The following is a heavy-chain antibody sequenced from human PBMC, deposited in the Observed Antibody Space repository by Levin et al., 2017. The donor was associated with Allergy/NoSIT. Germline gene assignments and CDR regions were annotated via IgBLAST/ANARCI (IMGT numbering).Heavy chain of an antibody. J-gene: IGHJ4*02. CDR3: ARDMADYFDN. Sequence: GGSLRLSCTVSGFTLTNYAVHWVRQAPGKGLDWVAGLAYYGNNKYYADSVRGRFTISRDNSKNTVFLQMDSLRGDDTAVYYCARDMADYFDNWGQGTLVTVSS. V-gene: IGHV3-30*04. CDR1: GFTLTNYA. D-gene: IGHD3-10*01. CDR2: LAYYGNNK.